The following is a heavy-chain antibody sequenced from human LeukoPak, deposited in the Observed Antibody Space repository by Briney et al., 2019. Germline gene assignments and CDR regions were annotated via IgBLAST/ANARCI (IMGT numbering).Heavy chain of an antibody. V-gene: IGHV3-48*01. CDR2: ISAGSTSII. CDR3: ARDMPKNDYGDYPFDF. Sequence: PGGSLRLSCAASGFTFSSYVMNWVRQAPGKGLEWVSHISAGSTSIIYYADSVEGRFTISGDNAKNSLYLQMNSLRAEDTAVYYCARDMPKNDYGDYPFDFWGQGTLVTVSS. D-gene: IGHD4-17*01. J-gene: IGHJ5*01. CDR1: GFTFSSYV.